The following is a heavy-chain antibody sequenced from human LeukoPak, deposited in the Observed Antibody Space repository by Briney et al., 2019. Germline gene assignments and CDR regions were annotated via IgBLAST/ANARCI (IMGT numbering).Heavy chain of an antibody. Sequence: GGSLRLSCAAPGFTFSSYAMSWVRQAPGKGLEWVSAISGSGGSTYYADSVKGRFTISRDNSKNTLYLQMNSLRAEDTAVYYCAKQSSVVVTAPLDYWGQGTLVTVSS. J-gene: IGHJ4*02. D-gene: IGHD2-21*02. CDR3: AKQSSVVVTAPLDY. CDR1: GFTFSSYA. CDR2: ISGSGGST. V-gene: IGHV3-23*01.